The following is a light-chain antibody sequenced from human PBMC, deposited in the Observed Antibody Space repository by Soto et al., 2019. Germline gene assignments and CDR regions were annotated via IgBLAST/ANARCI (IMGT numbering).Light chain of an antibody. V-gene: IGKV3-15*01. CDR1: QSVRSN. CDR2: GAS. J-gene: IGKJ4*01. Sequence: EIVMTQSPATLSVSPGERATLSCRASQSVRSNLAWYQQKPGQAPRLLISGASTRATGIPARFGGSGSGTEFTLTISSLQSEDFVVYYCQQYNNWPVTFGGGTKVDIK. CDR3: QQYNNWPVT.